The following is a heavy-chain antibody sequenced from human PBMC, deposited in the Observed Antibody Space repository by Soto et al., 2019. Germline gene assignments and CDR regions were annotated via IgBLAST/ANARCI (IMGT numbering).Heavy chain of an antibody. D-gene: IGHD4-17*01. CDR3: ARRTDYGVFYFDY. CDR2: IFSNDEK. CDR1: GFSLSNARMG. V-gene: IGHV2-26*01. Sequence: PTLVNPTETLTLTCTVSGFSLSNARMGVSWIRQPPGKALEWLAHIFSNDEKSYSTSLKSRLTISKDTSKSQVVLTMTNMDPVDTATYYCARRTDYGVFYFDYWGQGTLVTVSS. J-gene: IGHJ4*02.